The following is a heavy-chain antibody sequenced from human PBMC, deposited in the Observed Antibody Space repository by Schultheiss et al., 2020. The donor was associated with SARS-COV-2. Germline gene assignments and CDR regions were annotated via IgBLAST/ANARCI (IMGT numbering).Heavy chain of an antibody. V-gene: IGHV3-21*01. D-gene: IGHD6-13*01. J-gene: IGHJ6*02. CDR1: GFTFSSYS. CDR3: ARDRRGLRSGTGDLYYYYGMDV. CDR2: ISSSSSYI. Sequence: GGSLRLSCAASGFTFSSYSMNWVRQAPGKGLEWVSSISSSSSYIYYADSVKGRFTISRDNAKNSLYLQMNSLRAEDTAVYYCARDRRGLRSGTGDLYYYYGMDVWGQGTTVTVS.